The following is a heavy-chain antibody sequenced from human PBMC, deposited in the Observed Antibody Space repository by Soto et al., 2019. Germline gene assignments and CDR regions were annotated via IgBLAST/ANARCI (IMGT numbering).Heavy chain of an antibody. CDR3: ARGGAYYYYYGMDV. V-gene: IGHV4-61*01. CDR2: PYYSGST. CDR1: GDSVSNGNSY. Sequence: SETLSLTCPVSGDSVSNGNSYWSWIRQPPGKGLEWIGYPYYSGSTNYNPSLKSRVPISVDTSKNQFSLRLSSVTAADTAVYYCARGGAYYYYYGMDVWGQGTTVTVSS. J-gene: IGHJ6*02.